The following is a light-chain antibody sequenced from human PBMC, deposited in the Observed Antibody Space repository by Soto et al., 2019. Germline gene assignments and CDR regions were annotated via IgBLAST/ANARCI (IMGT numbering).Light chain of an antibody. J-gene: IGKJ1*01. CDR1: QSVRSSY. CDR2: GAS. Sequence: EIVLTQSPGTLSLSPGERATLSCRASQSVRSSYLAWYQQKPGQAPRLLIYGASSGATGIPDRFSGSGSGTDFTLTISRLEPEDFAVYYCQQYGSSRTFGHGTKVEIK. CDR3: QQYGSSRT. V-gene: IGKV3-20*01.